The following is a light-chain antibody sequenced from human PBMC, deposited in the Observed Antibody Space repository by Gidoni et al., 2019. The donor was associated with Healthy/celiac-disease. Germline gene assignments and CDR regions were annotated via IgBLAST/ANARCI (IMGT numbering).Light chain of an antibody. CDR3: QQRSNWPRT. J-gene: IGKJ2*01. CDR2: DAS. CDR1: QSVSSY. Sequence: EIVLTQSPATLSLSPGERATLSCRASQSVSSYLAWYQQKPGQAPRLLIYDASNRATGIPARFSGSGSGPDFTLTISSLEPEDFAVYYCQQRSNWPRTCGQGTKLEIK. V-gene: IGKV3-11*01.